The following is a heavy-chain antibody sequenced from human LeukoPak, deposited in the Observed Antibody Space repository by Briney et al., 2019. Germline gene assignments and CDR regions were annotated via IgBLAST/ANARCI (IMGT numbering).Heavy chain of an antibody. J-gene: IGHJ4*02. V-gene: IGHV3-48*01. CDR3: AGDRWERDSSGYYPFDY. Sequence: GGSLRLSCAASGFTFSSYNMNWVRQAPGKGLEWVSYITSSSSAIYYADSVKGRFTISRDNVKKSLYLQMNSLRAEDTAVYYCAGDRWERDSSGYYPFDYWGQGTLVTVSS. CDR1: GFTFSSYN. D-gene: IGHD3-22*01. CDR2: ITSSSSAI.